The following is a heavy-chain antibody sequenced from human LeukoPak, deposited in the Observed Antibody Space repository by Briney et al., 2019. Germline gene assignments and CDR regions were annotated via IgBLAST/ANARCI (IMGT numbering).Heavy chain of an antibody. D-gene: IGHD6-13*01. V-gene: IGHV3-43*02. Sequence: PGGSLRLSCAASGFSFDDYGMHWVRQAPGKGLEWVSLISGDGGSTFYADSVKGRFTISRDSSKNSLYMQMNSLRSEDTALYYCAKDSSSWYVHWGQGTLVTVSS. CDR3: AKDSSSWYVH. J-gene: IGHJ5*02. CDR2: ISGDGGST. CDR1: GFSFDDYG.